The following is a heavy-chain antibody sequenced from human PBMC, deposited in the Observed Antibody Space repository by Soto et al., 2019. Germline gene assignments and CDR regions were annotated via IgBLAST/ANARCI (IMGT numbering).Heavy chain of an antibody. CDR1: GDSVSSNSAI. V-gene: IGHV6-1*01. D-gene: IGHD6-19*01. CDR3: AKVYSSGWSFYYGTDV. J-gene: IGHJ6*02. Sequence: QVQLQQSGPGLVKPSQTLSLTCAISGDSVSSNSAIWNWFRQSPSRGLEWLGRTYYTSKWYNDYAVSVRSRISINPATSKNQVSLQLNSVTPEDTAVYYCAKVYSSGWSFYYGTDVWGQGTTVTVSS. CDR2: TYYTSKWYN.